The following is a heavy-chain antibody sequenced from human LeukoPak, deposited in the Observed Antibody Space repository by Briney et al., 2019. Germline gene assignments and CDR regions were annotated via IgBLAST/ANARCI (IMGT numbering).Heavy chain of an antibody. J-gene: IGHJ4*02. CDR1: GFTFSSYW. CDR2: ISYDGSQK. Sequence: GGSLRLSFAASGFTFSSYWMSWVRQAPGKGLEWVAVISYDGSQKYYSDSVKGRFTISRDNSKNTVHLQMNSLRLEDTALYYCARTTVSVPFDYWGQGTLVSVSS. CDR3: ARTTVSVPFDY. D-gene: IGHD4-17*01. V-gene: IGHV3-30*03.